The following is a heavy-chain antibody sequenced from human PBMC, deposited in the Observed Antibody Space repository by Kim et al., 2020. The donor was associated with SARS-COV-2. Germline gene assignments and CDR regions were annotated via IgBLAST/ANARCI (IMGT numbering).Heavy chain of an antibody. D-gene: IGHD2-8*02. Sequence: GESLKISCKASGYRFTNHWIGWVRQMPGKGLEWMGIIYPDDSDTKYRPSFRGQVTISADKTINTAYLQRNSLRASDSAMYYCARVVAVLGTQMPFDVWGQ. CDR3: ARVVAVLGTQMPFDV. CDR1: GYRFTNHW. J-gene: IGHJ3*01. V-gene: IGHV5-51*01. CDR2: IYPDDSDT.